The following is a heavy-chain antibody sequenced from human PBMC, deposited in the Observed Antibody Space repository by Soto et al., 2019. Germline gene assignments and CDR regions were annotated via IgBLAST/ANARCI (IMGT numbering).Heavy chain of an antibody. D-gene: IGHD2-2*01. CDR1: GYTFTSYG. CDR2: ISAYNGNT. CDR3: AREVSVLGYCSSNSCPYYYYGMDV. Sequence: SVKVSCKASGYTFTSYGIRWVRQAPGQGLEWMGWISAYNGNTNYAQKLQGRVTLTTDTSTSTAYMGLRSLKSDDTAVYYCAREVSVLGYCSSNSCPYYYYGMDVWAQGTTGT. V-gene: IGHV1-18*01. J-gene: IGHJ6*02.